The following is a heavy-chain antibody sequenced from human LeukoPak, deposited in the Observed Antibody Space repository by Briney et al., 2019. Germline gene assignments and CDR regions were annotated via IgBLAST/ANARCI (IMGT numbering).Heavy chain of an antibody. CDR3: ARHRPGGPEFPFDY. J-gene: IGHJ4*02. CDR1: GFTFSNYN. V-gene: IGHV3-21*04. D-gene: IGHD3-10*01. Sequence: PGGSLRLSCAASGFTFSNYNMNWVRQAPGKGLEWVSSISSTSTYIYYADSVKGRFTISRDNAKNSLYLQMNSLTAADTAVYYCARHRPGGPEFPFDYWGQGTLVTVSS. CDR2: ISSTSTYI.